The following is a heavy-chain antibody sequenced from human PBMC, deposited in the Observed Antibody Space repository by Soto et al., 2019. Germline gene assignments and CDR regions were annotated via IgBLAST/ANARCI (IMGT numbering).Heavy chain of an antibody. V-gene: IGHV3-30*18. CDR2: ISYHGTEK. D-gene: IGHD5-18*01. J-gene: IGHJ6*02. Sequence: QVQLVESGGGVVQPGMSLRLSCAASGVTFTNYAMHWVRQAPGKGLEWVADISYHGTEKGYADSVKGRFTISRENSKNTLYGQMSSRRPKDTALYYTAKDIGGVDTGNYGMDVWGQGTTDIVCS. CDR1: GVTFTNYA. CDR3: AKDIGGVDTGNYGMDV.